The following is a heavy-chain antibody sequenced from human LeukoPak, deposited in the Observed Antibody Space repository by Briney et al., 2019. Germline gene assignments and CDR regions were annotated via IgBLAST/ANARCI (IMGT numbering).Heavy chain of an antibody. CDR2: INPSSGST. J-gene: IGHJ4*02. CDR1: GYTFTNWY. V-gene: IGHV1-46*01. Sequence: ASVKVSFKASGYTFTNWYMHWVRQAPGQGLEWMGIINPSSGSTTYAQKFQGRVTMTRDTSTSTVYMELSSLGSEDTAVYYCARPHADYVSSAYLDYWGQGALVTVSS. D-gene: IGHD3-22*01. CDR3: ARPHADYVSSAYLDY.